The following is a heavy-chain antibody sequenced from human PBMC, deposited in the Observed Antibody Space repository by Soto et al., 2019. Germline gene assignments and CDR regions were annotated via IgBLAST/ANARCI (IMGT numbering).Heavy chain of an antibody. V-gene: IGHV4-39*01. J-gene: IGHJ6*02. CDR2: IYYSGGT. Sequence: QLQLQESGPGLVKPSETLSLTCTVSGGSISSSSYYWGWIRQPPGKGLEWIGSIYYSGGTYYNPSLKSRVTISLDTSKNQFSLKLSSVTAADTAVYYCARQMRYYGMDVWGQGTTVTVSS. CDR1: GGSISSSSYY. CDR3: ARQMRYYGMDV.